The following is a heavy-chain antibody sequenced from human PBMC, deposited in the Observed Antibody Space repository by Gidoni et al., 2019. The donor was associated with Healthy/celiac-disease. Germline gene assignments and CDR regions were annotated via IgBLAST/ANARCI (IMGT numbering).Heavy chain of an antibody. CDR2: IYYSGST. CDR1: GGSISSSSYY. J-gene: IGHJ5*02. Sequence: QLQLQESGPGLVKPSETLSLTCTVSGGSISSSSYYWGWIRQPPGKGLEWIGSIYYSGSTYYNPSLKSRVTISVDTSKNQFSLKLSSVTAADTAVYYCARDIYSSSWYERFDPWGQGTLVTVSS. CDR3: ARDIYSSSWYERFDP. D-gene: IGHD6-13*01. V-gene: IGHV4-39*02.